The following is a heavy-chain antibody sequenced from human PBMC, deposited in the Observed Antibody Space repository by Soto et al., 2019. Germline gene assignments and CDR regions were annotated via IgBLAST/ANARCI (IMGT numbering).Heavy chain of an antibody. V-gene: IGHV3-23*01. CDR2: VSGDASNT. CDR3: ARDVRASGEMFDY. Sequence: GGSLRLSCAASGFTFTNYGLSWVRQAPGKGLDRVATVSGDASNTHYADSVKGRFTISRDNSKSILFLQMKSLRVEDTAIYYCARDVRASGEMFDYWGQGTQVTVSS. J-gene: IGHJ4*02. D-gene: IGHD4-17*01. CDR1: GFTFTNYG.